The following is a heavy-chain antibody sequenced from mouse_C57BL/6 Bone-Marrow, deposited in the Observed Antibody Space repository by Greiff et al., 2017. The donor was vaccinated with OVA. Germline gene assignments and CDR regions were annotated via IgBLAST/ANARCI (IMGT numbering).Heavy chain of an antibody. CDR1: GYTFTSYD. Sequence: VKLQESGPELVKPGASVKLSCKASGYTFTSYDINWVKQRPGQGLEWIGWIYPRDGSTKYNEKFKGKATLTVDTSSSTAYMELHSLTSEDSAVYFCARRIYYGYDGFAYWGQGTLVTVSA. D-gene: IGHD2-2*01. CDR3: ARRIYYGYDGFAY. CDR2: IYPRDGST. J-gene: IGHJ3*01. V-gene: IGHV1-85*01.